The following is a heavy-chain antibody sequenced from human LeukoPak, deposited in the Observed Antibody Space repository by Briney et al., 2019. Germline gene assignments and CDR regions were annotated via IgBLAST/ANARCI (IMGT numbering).Heavy chain of an antibody. Sequence: SETLSLTCTVSGGSISSYYWSWIRQPPGKGLEWIGYIYYSGSTNYNPSLKSRVTISVDTSKNQFSLKLSSVTAEDTAVYYCARDGAAAAGTSVYFQHWGQGTLVTVSS. V-gene: IGHV4-59*01. CDR2: IYYSGST. CDR3: ARDGAAAAGTSVYFQH. J-gene: IGHJ1*01. CDR1: GGSISSYY. D-gene: IGHD6-13*01.